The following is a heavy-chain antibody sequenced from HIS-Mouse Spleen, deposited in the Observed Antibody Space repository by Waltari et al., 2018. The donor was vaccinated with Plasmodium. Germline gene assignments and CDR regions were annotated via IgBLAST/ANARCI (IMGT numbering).Heavy chain of an antibody. CDR3: ARRGGSYYYFDY. D-gene: IGHD1-26*01. CDR1: GGSISSIRYY. V-gene: IGHV4-39*01. J-gene: IGHJ4*02. CDR2: IYYSGST. Sequence: QLQLQESGPGLVKPSETLSLPCTVSGGSISSIRYYWGWIRQPPGKGLEWIGIIYYSGSTYYNPSLKSRVTISVDTSKNQFSLKLSSVTAADTAVYYCARRGGSYYYFDYWGQGTLVTVSS.